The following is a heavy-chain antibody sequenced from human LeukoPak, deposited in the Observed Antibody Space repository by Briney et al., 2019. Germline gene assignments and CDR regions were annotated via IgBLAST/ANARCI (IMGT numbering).Heavy chain of an antibody. CDR3: ARAQPVAAAGPPYYFDY. D-gene: IGHD6-13*01. J-gene: IGHJ4*02. Sequence: GGSLRLSCAASGFTFSSYSMNWVRQAPGKGLEWVSSISSSSSYIYYADSVKGRFTISRDNAKNSLYLQMNSLRAEDTAVYYCARAQPVAAAGPPYYFDYWGQGTLVTVSS. CDR2: ISSSSSYI. V-gene: IGHV3-21*01. CDR1: GFTFSSYS.